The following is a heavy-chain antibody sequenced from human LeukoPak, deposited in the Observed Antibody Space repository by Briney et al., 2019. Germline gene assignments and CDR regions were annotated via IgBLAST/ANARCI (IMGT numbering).Heavy chain of an antibody. Sequence: GGSLRLSCAASGFTFSDYYMSWIRQAPGKGLGWVSYISSSGSTIYYADSVKGRFTISRDNSKNTLYLQMNSLRAEDTAVYYCAKDYGSGSPNYFDYWGQGTLVTVSS. CDR3: AKDYGSGSPNYFDY. D-gene: IGHD3-10*01. CDR2: ISSSGSTI. V-gene: IGHV3-11*01. J-gene: IGHJ4*02. CDR1: GFTFSDYY.